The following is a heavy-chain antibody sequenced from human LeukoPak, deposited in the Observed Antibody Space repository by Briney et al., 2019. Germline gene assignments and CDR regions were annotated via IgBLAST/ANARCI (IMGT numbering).Heavy chain of an antibody. V-gene: IGHV1-46*01. CDR1: GYTFTCYY. Sequence: GASVKVSCKAFGYTFTCYYIHCMRQAPGQGLEWMGMINPSGGTTRYAQNFQGRVTMTRDTSTSTVYMELSSLRSEDTAVYYCARVHGAFDIWGQGTMVTVSS. J-gene: IGHJ3*02. CDR2: INPSGGTT. CDR3: ARVHGAFDI.